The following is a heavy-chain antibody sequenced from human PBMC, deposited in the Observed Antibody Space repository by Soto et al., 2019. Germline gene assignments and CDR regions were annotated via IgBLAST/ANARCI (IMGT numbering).Heavy chain of an antibody. Sequence: QLQLQESGPGLVKPSETLSLTCPVSGGSISSSSYYWGWIRQPPGKGLEWIGSIYYSGSTYYNPSLKSRVTISVDTSKNQFSLKRSSVTAADTAVYYCARHVPKEYYDFWSGYLPNYYYYYGMDVWGQGTTVTVSS. CDR2: IYYSGST. J-gene: IGHJ6*02. CDR1: GGSISSSSYY. D-gene: IGHD3-3*01. V-gene: IGHV4-39*01. CDR3: ARHVPKEYYDFWSGYLPNYYYYYGMDV.